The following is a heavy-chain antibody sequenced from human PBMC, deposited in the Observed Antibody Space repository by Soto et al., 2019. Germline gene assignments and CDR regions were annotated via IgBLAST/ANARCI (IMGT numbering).Heavy chain of an antibody. CDR2: INPNSGGT. V-gene: IGHV1-2*02. Sequence: ASVKVSCKASGYTFTGYYMHWVRQAPGQGLEWMGWINPNSGGTNYAQKFQGRVTMTRDTSISTAYMELSRLRSDDTAVYYCARDSRPHYCSSTSCYSYYYGMDVWGQGTTVTVSS. J-gene: IGHJ6*02. CDR3: ARDSRPHYCSSTSCYSYYYGMDV. CDR1: GYTFTGYY. D-gene: IGHD2-2*02.